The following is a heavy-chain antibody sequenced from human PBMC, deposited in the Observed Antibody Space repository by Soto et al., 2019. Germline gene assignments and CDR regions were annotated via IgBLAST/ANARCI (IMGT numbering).Heavy chain of an antibody. Sequence: GGSLRLSCAASGFTFDDYAMHWVRQAPGKGLEWVSGISWNSGSIGYADSVKGRFTISRDNAKNSLYLQMNSLRAEDTALYYCAKGAAMGLLNAFDIWGQGTMVTVSS. V-gene: IGHV3-9*01. D-gene: IGHD2-2*01. CDR1: GFTFDDYA. CDR3: AKGAAMGLLNAFDI. CDR2: ISWNSGSI. J-gene: IGHJ3*02.